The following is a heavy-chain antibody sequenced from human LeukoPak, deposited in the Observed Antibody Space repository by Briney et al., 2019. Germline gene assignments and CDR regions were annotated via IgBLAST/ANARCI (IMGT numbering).Heavy chain of an antibody. D-gene: IGHD6-13*01. CDR1: GYTFTNFG. CDR2: ISAYNGNT. V-gene: IGHV1-18*01. Sequence: ASVKVSCKASGYTFTNFGISWVRQAPGQGLEWMGWISAYNGNTNYAQRVQGRVTMTTDTSTSTAYMELRSLRSDDTAVYYCARFEDGGSWPWPGLDSWGQGTLVTVSS. J-gene: IGHJ4*02. CDR3: ARFEDGGSWPWPGLDS.